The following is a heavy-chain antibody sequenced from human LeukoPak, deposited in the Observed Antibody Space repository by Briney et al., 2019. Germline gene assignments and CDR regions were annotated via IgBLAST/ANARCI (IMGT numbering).Heavy chain of an antibody. D-gene: IGHD2-21*02. CDR2: INHSGST. J-gene: IGHJ2*01. CDR3: ARNRLDRNSHWYFDL. Sequence: SGTLSLTCAVYGGSLSGYYWSWIRQPPGKGLEWIGEINHSGSTNYNPSLKSRVTISVDTSKNQFSLKLSSVTAADTAVFYCARNRLDRNSHWYFDLWGRGTQVTISS. CDR1: GGSLSGYY. V-gene: IGHV4-34*01.